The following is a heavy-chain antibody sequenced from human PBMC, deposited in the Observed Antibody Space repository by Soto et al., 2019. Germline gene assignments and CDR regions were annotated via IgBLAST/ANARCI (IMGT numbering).Heavy chain of an antibody. CDR3: ARGELDRTIDY. J-gene: IGHJ4*02. CDR1: GFTFSSRS. CDR2: ISGHSTTI. D-gene: IGHD3-16*01. Sequence: EVQLVESGGGLVQRGGPLRLSCAASGFTFSSRSMNWVRQAPGKGLEWVSYISGHSTTIYYADFVKGRFTISRDNARNSVNLQMNSLRDEDTAVYYCARGELDRTIDYWGQGTLVTVSS. V-gene: IGHV3-48*02.